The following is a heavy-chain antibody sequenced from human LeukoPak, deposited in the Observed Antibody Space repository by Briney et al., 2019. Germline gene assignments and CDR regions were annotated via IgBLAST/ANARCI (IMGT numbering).Heavy chain of an antibody. D-gene: IGHD1-14*01. Sequence: PGGSLRLSCAASGFTFSSYWMSWVRQAPGKGLEWVAVIWYDGSNKYYADSMKGRFTISRDNSKNTLYLQMNSLRAEDAAVYYCARDRKRAYYYYYGMDVWGQGTTVTVSS. CDR2: IWYDGSNK. CDR1: GFTFSSYW. CDR3: ARDRKRAYYYYYGMDV. V-gene: IGHV3-33*08. J-gene: IGHJ6*02.